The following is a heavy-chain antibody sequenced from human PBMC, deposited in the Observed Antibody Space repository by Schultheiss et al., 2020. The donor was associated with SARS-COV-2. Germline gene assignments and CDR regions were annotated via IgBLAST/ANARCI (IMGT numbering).Heavy chain of an antibody. Sequence: SQTLSLTCTVSAGSISSYFWSWIRQPAGKGLEWIGRIYTSGSTNYNPSLKSRVTISVDTSKNQFSLKLSSVTAADTAVYYCARQEEGSGWYGYWGQGTLVTVSS. D-gene: IGHD6-19*01. V-gene: IGHV4-4*07. CDR3: ARQEEGSGWYGY. CDR2: IYTSGST. CDR1: AGSISSYF. J-gene: IGHJ4*02.